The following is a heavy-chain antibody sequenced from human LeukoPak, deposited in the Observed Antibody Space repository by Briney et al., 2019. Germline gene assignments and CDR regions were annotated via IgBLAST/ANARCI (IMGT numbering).Heavy chain of an antibody. CDR3: ARVPYCSSTSCPTRRYFDY. D-gene: IGHD2-2*01. CDR2: ISSSSSYI. CDR1: GFTSSSYS. V-gene: IGHV3-21*01. Sequence: GGSLRLSSAASGFTSSSYSMNWVRQAPGKGLEWVSSISSSSSYIYYADSVKGRFTISRDNAKNSLYLQMNSLRAEDTAVYYCARVPYCSSTSCPTRRYFDYWGQGTLVTVSS. J-gene: IGHJ4*02.